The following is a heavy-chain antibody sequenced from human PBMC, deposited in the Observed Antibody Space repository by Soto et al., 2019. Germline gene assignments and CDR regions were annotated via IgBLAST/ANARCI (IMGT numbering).Heavy chain of an antibody. CDR3: ARERIAVAEVSNYFDY. Sequence: GGSLRLSCAASGFTFSSYGMHWVRQAPGKGLEWVAVIWYDGSNKYYADSVKGRFTISRDNSKNTLYLQMNSLRAEDTAVYYCARERIAVAEVSNYFDYWGQGTLVTVSS. V-gene: IGHV3-33*01. J-gene: IGHJ4*02. D-gene: IGHD6-19*01. CDR1: GFTFSSYG. CDR2: IWYDGSNK.